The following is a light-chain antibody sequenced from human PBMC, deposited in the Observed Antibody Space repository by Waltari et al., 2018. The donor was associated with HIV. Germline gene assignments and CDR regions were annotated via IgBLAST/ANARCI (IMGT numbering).Light chain of an antibody. CDR1: FSAVGSYNV. J-gene: IGLJ2*01. CDR3: CSYAGSRIHVI. V-gene: IGLV2-23*02. CDR2: EVT. Sequence: QSALTQPASASGSPGQSIAIPCPGSFSAVGSYNVVSCYQQHPGEAPKLMIYEVTKRPSGISSRFSGSKSGNTASLTISGLQAEDEANYYCCSYAGSRIHVIFGGGTKLTVL.